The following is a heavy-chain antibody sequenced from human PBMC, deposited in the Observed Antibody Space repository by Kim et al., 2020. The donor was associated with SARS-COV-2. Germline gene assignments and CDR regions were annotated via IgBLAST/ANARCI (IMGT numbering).Heavy chain of an antibody. CDR3: ARVWAVAGSGYFQH. J-gene: IGHJ1*01. D-gene: IGHD6-19*01. Sequence: NPSLQSRVTKSVDTSENQFSLKLSSVTAEDTAVYYCARVWAVAGSGYFQHWGQSTLVTVSS. V-gene: IGHV4-28*03.